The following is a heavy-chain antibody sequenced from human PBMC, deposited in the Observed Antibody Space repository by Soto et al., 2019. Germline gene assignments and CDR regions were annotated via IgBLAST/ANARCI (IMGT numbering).Heavy chain of an antibody. CDR2: IYPVDSRT. Sequence: PVEDLNISCKAPGYIFATYWIGWVLQMPGKGLEWMGVIYPVDSRTRYNPSFQGQVTISADKSITTAYLQWASLKASHSAMYYCATRSFFSQESGPWGPGTMVPDPS. CDR1: GYIFATYW. CDR3: ATRSFFSQESGP. V-gene: IGHV5-51*01. J-gene: IGHJ5*02. D-gene: IGHD1-26*01.